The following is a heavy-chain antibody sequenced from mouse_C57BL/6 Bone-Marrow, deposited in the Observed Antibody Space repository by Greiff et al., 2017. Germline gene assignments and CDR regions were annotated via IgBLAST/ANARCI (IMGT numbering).Heavy chain of an antibody. CDR3: ARVRLRRDFDY. CDR2: ISDGGSYT. Sequence: EVKLLESGGGLVKPGGSLKLSCAASGFTFSSYAMSWVRQTPVKRLEWVATISDGGSYTYYPDNVKGRFTITRDNAKNNLYLQMSHLKSEDTAMYYCARVRLRRDFDYWGQGTTLTVSS. CDR1: GFTFSSYA. J-gene: IGHJ2*01. D-gene: IGHD2-4*01. V-gene: IGHV5-4*03.